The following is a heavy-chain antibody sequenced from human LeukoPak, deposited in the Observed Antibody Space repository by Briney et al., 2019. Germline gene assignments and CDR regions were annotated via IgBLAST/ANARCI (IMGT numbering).Heavy chain of an antibody. D-gene: IGHD1-26*01. V-gene: IGHV2-70*11. CDR2: IDWDGDK. CDR1: GFSLTTSGMS. CDR3: AHIITGLGATGYYFDY. Sequence: SGPALVKPTQTLTLTCTFSGFSLTTSGMSVSWIRQPPGKALEWLARIDWDGDKYYSTSLKTRLTISKDTSKNQVVLTMTNMDPVDTATYYCAHIITGLGATGYYFDYWGPGTLVTVSS. J-gene: IGHJ4*02.